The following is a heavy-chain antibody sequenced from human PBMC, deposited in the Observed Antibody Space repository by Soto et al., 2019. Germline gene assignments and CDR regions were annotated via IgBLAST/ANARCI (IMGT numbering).Heavy chain of an antibody. V-gene: IGHV3-7*05. CDR2: IKQDGSEK. CDR3: AILDIVLMVYAIGAPVDY. D-gene: IGHD2-8*01. Sequence: GGSLRLSCAASGFTFSSYWMSWVRQAPGKGLEWVANIKQDGSEKYYGDSVKGRFTISRDNAKNSMYLQMNSLRAEDTAVYYCAILDIVLMVYAIGAPVDYWGQGTLVTVSS. CDR1: GFTFSSYW. J-gene: IGHJ4*02.